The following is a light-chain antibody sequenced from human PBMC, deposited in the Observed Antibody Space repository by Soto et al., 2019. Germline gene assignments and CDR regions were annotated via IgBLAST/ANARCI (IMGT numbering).Light chain of an antibody. V-gene: IGLV1-40*01. CDR2: GNS. J-gene: IGLJ3*02. CDR3: QSYDSGMSGSV. CDR1: SSNIGAGYD. Sequence: QSVLTQPPSVSGAPGQRVTISCTGSSSNIGAGYDVHWYQQLPGTAPKLLIYGNSNRPSGVPHRFSGSKSGTSASLAITGLLDEDVDDYYCQSYDSGMSGSVFGGGTKVTVL.